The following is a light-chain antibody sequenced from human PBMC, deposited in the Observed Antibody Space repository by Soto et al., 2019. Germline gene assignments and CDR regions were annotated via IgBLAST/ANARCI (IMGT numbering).Light chain of an antibody. J-gene: IGKJ4*01. V-gene: IGKV3-20*01. CDR3: QQYATSPLT. CDR2: AAS. Sequence: EIVLTQSPGTLSLSPGERATLSCRASQSVARNSIAWYQQKPGQAPRLLIHAASGRATDVPDRFSGSGSGTAFTLTISEVQPEHFAVYHCQQYATSPLTFGAGTKVEL. CDR1: QSVARNS.